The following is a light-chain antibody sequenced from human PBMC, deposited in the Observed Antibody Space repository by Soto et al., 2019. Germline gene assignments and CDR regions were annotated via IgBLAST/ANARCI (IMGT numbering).Light chain of an antibody. CDR3: QQSFGFPPT. CDR2: GAS. CDR1: RNVNNF. J-gene: IGKJ5*01. V-gene: IGKV1-39*01. Sequence: DIQMTQSPSSLSASVGDRVTITCQASRNVNNFLNWYQQRPGKAPDLLIYGASRLQIGVPSRFTGSGSETDFTLTISSLQPEDFATYFCQQSFGFPPTFGQGTRLEIK.